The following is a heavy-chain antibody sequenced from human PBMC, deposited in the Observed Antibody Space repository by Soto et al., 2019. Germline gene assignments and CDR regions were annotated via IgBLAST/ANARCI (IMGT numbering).Heavy chain of an antibody. D-gene: IGHD5-18*01. J-gene: IGHJ4*02. CDR3: AGTYSSRFDY. CDR2: IYYSGGI. V-gene: IGHV4-59*08. CDR1: GGSMSNNH. Sequence: SETLSLTCTVSGGSMSNNHWSWIRQPPGKGLEWIGYIYYSGGINYNPSLKGRVTISVDTSKNQFSLKLNSVTAADTAVYYCAGTYSSRFDYWGQGALVTVSS.